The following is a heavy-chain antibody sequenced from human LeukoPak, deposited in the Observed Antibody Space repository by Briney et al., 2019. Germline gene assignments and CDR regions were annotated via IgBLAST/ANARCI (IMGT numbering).Heavy chain of an antibody. V-gene: IGHV3-7*03. CDR1: GFTFNTSW. J-gene: IGHJ5*02. CDR3: ARDLNWPGP. Sequence: GGSLRLSCSASGFTFNTSWMAWVRQSPGKGLECVANIKTDGSEKYYLGSVESRFSISRDNAKNTLYLQMNSLRVDDTAIYFCARDLNWPGPWGQGTLVTVSS. CDR2: IKTDGSEK.